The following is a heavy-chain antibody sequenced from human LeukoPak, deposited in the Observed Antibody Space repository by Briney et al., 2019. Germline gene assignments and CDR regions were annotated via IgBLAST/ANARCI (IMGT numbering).Heavy chain of an antibody. CDR3: ARGHYDILTGYPTKYYYYGMDV. CDR2: INPNSGGT. J-gene: IGHJ6*02. V-gene: IGHV1-2*02. CDR1: GYTFTGYY. D-gene: IGHD3-9*01. Sequence: ASVKVSCTASGYTFTGYYMHWVRQAPGQGLEWMGWINPNSGGTNYAQKFQGRVTMTRDTSISTAYMELSRLRSDDTAVYYCARGHYDILTGYPTKYYYYGMDVWGQGTTVTVSS.